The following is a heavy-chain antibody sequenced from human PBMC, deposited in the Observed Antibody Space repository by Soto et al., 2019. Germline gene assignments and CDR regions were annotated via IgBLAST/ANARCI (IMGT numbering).Heavy chain of an antibody. CDR3: AKGSQYDILTAHHAFDS. D-gene: IGHD3-9*01. J-gene: IGHJ4*02. CDR1: GFTFSNYA. V-gene: IGHV3-23*01. CDR2: ISGGGGGT. Sequence: EVQLLESGGALVQPGGPLRLSCSVSGFTFSNYAMTWVRQAPGKGLEWVSSISGGGGGTHYADSMKGRFTISRDNSKNTLQLERKRLRADDTAVYYCAKGSQYDILTAHHAFDSWGQGTLVTVSS.